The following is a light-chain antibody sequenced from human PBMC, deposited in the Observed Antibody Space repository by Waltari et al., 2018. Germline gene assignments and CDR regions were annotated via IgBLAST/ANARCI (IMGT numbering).Light chain of an antibody. Sequence: DIQMTQSPSSLSASVGERVTITCRASQSISSGLAWYQQKPGKAPNLLIYKASSLESGVPSRFSGSGSGTEFTLTISSLHPDDFATYYCQQYNFYSRTFGQGTKVEIK. CDR1: QSISSG. CDR2: KAS. CDR3: QQYNFYSRT. J-gene: IGKJ1*01. V-gene: IGKV1-5*03.